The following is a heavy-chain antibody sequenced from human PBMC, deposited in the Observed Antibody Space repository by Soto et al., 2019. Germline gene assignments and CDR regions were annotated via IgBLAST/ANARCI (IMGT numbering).Heavy chain of an antibody. Sequence: QVPLVQSGAEVKKPGASVKVSCKASGYTFTSYDINWVRQATGQGLEWMGWMNPNIGNTGYAQKFQGRVTMTRNTSISTAYMELSSRRSDDTAVYYCARADSPGPHYYYYGMDFWGQGTTVTVSS. V-gene: IGHV1-8*01. CDR2: MNPNIGNT. CDR3: ARADSPGPHYYYYGMDF. D-gene: IGHD4-4*01. J-gene: IGHJ6*02. CDR1: GYTFTSYD.